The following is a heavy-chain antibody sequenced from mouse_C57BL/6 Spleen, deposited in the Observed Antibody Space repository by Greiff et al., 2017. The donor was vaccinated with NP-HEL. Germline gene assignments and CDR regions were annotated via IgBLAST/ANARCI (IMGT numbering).Heavy chain of an antibody. CDR1: GYTFTSYW. V-gene: IGHV1-7*01. Sequence: VQLQQSGAVLAKPGASVKLSCKASGYTFTSYWMHWVKQRHGQGLEWIGYINPSSCYTKYNQKFKDKATLTAVKSSSPAYMQLSSLTYEDSAVYYFSRWDGSNYAMDYWGQGTSVTVSS. J-gene: IGHJ4*01. CDR2: INPSSCYT. CDR3: SRWDGSNYAMDY. D-gene: IGHD1-1*01.